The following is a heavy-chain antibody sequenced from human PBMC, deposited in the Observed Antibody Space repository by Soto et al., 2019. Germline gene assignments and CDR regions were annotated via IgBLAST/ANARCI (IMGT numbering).Heavy chain of an antibody. D-gene: IGHD3-3*01. CDR1: GFSLSTSGVG. CDR3: AHSRWRGYKAWFES. J-gene: IGHJ5*01. V-gene: IGHV2-5*02. CDR2: IYWDDDK. Sequence: QITLKESGPTRVRPTQTLTLTCTCSGFSLSTSGVGVGWIRQPPGKALEWLALIYWDDDKRYSPSLRTRLTITKDTSKNQVVLTMTNMDPVDTATYYCAHSRWRGYKAWFESWGQGTLVTVSS.